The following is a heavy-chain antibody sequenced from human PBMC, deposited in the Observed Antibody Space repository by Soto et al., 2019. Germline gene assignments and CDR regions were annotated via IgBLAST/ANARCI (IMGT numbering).Heavy chain of an antibody. CDR1: GYTFTSYA. J-gene: IGHJ4*02. V-gene: IGHV1-3*01. D-gene: IGHD3-10*01. CDR3: ARVGVIRGVMPDY. CDR2: INAGNGYT. Sequence: ASVKVSCKASGYTFTSYAMHWVRQAPGQRLEWMGWINAGNGYTKYSQKFQGRVTIARETSASTAYMELGSLRSEDTAVYYCARVGVIRGVMPDYWGQGTLVTVSS.